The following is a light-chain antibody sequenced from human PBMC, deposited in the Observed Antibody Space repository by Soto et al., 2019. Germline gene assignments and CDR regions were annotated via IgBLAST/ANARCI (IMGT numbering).Light chain of an antibody. CDR3: SAYTARSTLV. Sequence: QSVLTQPASVSGSAGQSITISCSGTMRDVGAYNLVSWYQQHPGTAPKLIIYEVRNRPSGISSRFSGSRSGNTASLTISGLQSEDEGAYYCSAYTARSTLVLGGGTK. CDR1: MRDVGAYNL. V-gene: IGLV2-14*01. CDR2: EVR. J-gene: IGLJ3*02.